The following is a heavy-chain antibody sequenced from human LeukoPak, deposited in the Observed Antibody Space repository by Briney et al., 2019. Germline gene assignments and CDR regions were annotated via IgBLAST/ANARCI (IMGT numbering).Heavy chain of an antibody. D-gene: IGHD3-9*01. CDR1: GYTFTGYY. Sequence: AASVTVSCKASGYTFTGYYMHWVRQAPGQGLEGMGWINPNSGGTNYAQKFQGRVTMTRDTSISTAYMDLSRLRSDDTAVYYCARIPDILTDFDYWGQGTLVTVSS. J-gene: IGHJ4*02. CDR2: INPNSGGT. V-gene: IGHV1-2*02. CDR3: ARIPDILTDFDY.